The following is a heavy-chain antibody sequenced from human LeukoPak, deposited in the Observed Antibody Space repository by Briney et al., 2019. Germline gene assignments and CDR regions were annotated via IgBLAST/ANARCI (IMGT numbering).Heavy chain of an antibody. V-gene: IGHV3-30*18. CDR1: GFTFSNAW. D-gene: IGHD6-19*01. CDR2: ISYDGSNK. J-gene: IGHJ4*02. Sequence: GGSLRLSCAASGFTFSNAWMSWVRQAPGKGLEWVAVISYDGSNKYYADSVKGRFTISRDNSKNTLYLQMNSLRAEDTAVYYCAKPPSNRCSGRGGVDHRGQGTLVNGSS. CDR3: AKPPSNRCSGRGGVDH.